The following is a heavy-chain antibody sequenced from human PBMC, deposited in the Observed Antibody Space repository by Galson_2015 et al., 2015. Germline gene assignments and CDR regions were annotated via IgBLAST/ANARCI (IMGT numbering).Heavy chain of an antibody. J-gene: IGHJ6*03. Sequence: PALVKPTQTLTLTCTFSGFSLSTSGVGVGWIRQPPGKALEWLALIYWDDDKRYSPSLKSRLTTTKDTSKNQVVLTVTNMDPVDTATYYCAHRQAGGTPASYYYYYYMDVWGKGTTVTVSS. V-gene: IGHV2-5*02. CDR1: GFSLSTSGVG. CDR3: AHRQAGGTPASYYYYYYMDV. D-gene: IGHD3-16*01. CDR2: IYWDDDK.